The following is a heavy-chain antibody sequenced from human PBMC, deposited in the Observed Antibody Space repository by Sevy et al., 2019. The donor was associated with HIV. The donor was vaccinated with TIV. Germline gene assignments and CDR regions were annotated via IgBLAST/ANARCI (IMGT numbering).Heavy chain of an antibody. CDR1: GFSLSTSGVG. J-gene: IGHJ5*02. CDR2: IYWDDDK. Sequence: SGPTLVNPTQTLTLTCTFSGFSLSTSGVGVGWIRQPPGKALEWLALIYWDDDKRYSPSLKSRLTITKDTSKNQVVLTMTNMDPVDTATYYCAHRPRITMVQGALNWFDPWGQGTLVTVSS. V-gene: IGHV2-5*02. CDR3: AHRPRITMVQGALNWFDP. D-gene: IGHD3-10*01.